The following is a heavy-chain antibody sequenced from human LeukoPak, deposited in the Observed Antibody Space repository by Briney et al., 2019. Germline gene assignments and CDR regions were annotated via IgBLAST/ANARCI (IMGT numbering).Heavy chain of an antibody. D-gene: IGHD6-13*01. Sequence: SETLSLTCSVSGVSISSSSNYWGWIRQPPGKGLEWIGSIYYSGHTYYHPSLRSRLIISVDTSKNQFSLKLTSVTAADTAVYYCARSSAAEGPTHNWFRPWREGPLVRVPT. CDR2: IYYSGHT. CDR3: ARSSAAEGPTHNWFRP. V-gene: IGHV4-39*01. CDR1: GVSISSSSNY. J-gene: IGHJ5*02.